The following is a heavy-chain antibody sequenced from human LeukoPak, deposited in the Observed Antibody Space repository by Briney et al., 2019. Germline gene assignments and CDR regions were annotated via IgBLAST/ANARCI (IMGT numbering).Heavy chain of an antibody. CDR1: GYTFTGYY. Sequence: GASVKVSCKASGYTFTGYYMHWVRQAPGQGLEWMGWINPNSGGTNYAQKFQGRVTMTRDTSISTAYMELSRLRSDDTAVYYCASTLYYDFWSGPEGGFDYWGQGTLVTVSS. D-gene: IGHD3-3*01. V-gene: IGHV1-2*02. CDR3: ASTLYYDFWSGPEGGFDY. J-gene: IGHJ4*02. CDR2: INPNSGGT.